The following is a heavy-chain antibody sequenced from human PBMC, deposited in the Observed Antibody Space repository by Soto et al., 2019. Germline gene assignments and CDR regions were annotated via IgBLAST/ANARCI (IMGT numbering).Heavy chain of an antibody. J-gene: IGHJ5*02. D-gene: IGHD3-22*01. V-gene: IGHV1-69*06. Sequence: SVKVSCTASGYTFTSYAMHWVRQAPGQRLEWMGWIIAIYGTANYAQKFQGRVTITADKSTSTAYMELSSLRSEDTAVYYCARDRGPSSGYYPYWFDPWGQGTLVTVSS. CDR3: ARDRGPSSGYYPYWFDP. CDR1: GYTFTSYA. CDR2: IIAIYGTA.